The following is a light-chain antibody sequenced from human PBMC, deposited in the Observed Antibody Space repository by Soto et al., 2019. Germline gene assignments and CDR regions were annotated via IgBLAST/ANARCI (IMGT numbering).Light chain of an antibody. CDR3: AAWDNSLSGVV. V-gene: IGLV1-47*01. Sequence: QSVLTQPPSASGTPGQRVTISCSGSSSNIGGNDVYWFQQLPGTAPKLLIYRNNERPSGVPDRFSGSKSGTSASLASSGLRSEDEAVYYCAAWDNSLSGVVFGGGTKLTVL. J-gene: IGLJ2*01. CDR2: RNN. CDR1: SSNIGGND.